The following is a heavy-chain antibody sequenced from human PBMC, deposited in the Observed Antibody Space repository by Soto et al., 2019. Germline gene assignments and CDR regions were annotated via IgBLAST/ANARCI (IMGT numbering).Heavy chain of an antibody. D-gene: IGHD1-1*01. Sequence: SETLSLTCTVSGGSISGYYWSWIRQPPGKGLEWIGYIFYRGNTLYNPSLQSRVTISVDTSKNQFFLGLTSVTAADTAVYYCTRHAIIPKLQYGMDVWGQGASVTVSS. J-gene: IGHJ6*02. CDR3: TRHAIIPKLQYGMDV. CDR1: GGSISGYY. CDR2: IFYRGNT. V-gene: IGHV4-59*01.